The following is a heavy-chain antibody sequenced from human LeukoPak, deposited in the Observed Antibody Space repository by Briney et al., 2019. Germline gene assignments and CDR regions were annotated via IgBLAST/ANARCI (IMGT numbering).Heavy chain of an antibody. J-gene: IGHJ5*02. CDR1: GGSISSHY. D-gene: IGHD2-8*01. Sequence: SETLFLTCTVSGGSISSHYWSWIRQPPGKGLEWIGYIYYSGSTNYNPSLKSRVTISVDTSKNQFSLKLSSVTAADTAVYYCARALREYARRSYNWFDPWGQGALVTVSS. CDR2: IYYSGST. V-gene: IGHV4-59*11. CDR3: ARALREYARRSYNWFDP.